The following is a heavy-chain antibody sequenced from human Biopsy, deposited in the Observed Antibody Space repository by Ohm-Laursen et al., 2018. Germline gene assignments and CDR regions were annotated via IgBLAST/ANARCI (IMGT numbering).Heavy chain of an antibody. J-gene: IGHJ6*03. CDR2: IYSSGRT. CDR3: ARDAYGDYDTYY. CDR1: GGSISDYF. V-gene: IGHV4-4*07. Sequence: GTLSLTCTVSGGSISDYFWSWIRQPADKGLEYIGRIYSSGRTFYNPSLKSRVTMSVATSDNQFSLKLSSVTAADTAVYLCARDAYGDYDTYY. D-gene: IGHD4-17*01.